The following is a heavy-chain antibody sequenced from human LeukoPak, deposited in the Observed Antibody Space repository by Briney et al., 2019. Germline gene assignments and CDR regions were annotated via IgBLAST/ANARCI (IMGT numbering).Heavy chain of an antibody. CDR3: AGGDRYSYGRFDY. J-gene: IGHJ4*02. CDR2: INHSGST. Sequence: SETLSLTCAVYGGSFSGYYWSWIRQPPGKGLEWIGEINHSGSTNYNPSLKSRVTISVDTSKNQFSLKLSSVTAADTAVYYCAGGDRYSYGRFDYWGQGTLVTVSS. D-gene: IGHD5-18*01. V-gene: IGHV4-34*01. CDR1: GGSFSGYY.